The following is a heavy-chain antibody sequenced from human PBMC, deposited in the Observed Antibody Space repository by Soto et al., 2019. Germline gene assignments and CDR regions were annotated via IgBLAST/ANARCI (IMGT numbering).Heavy chain of an antibody. CDR1: GGTFSSHT. CDR3: GISRHDSNFYYYGTDV. J-gene: IGHJ6*02. D-gene: IGHD3-22*01. CDR2: TIPILGIT. Sequence: QVQLVQSGAEVKKPGSSLKVSYKASGGTFSSHTISWVRLAPGQGLEWMGRTIPILGITNYAQNFQGRVTLTADTSTGTASMELSSLRSEDTAVYYCGISRHDSNFYYYGTDVWGQGTTVTVSS. V-gene: IGHV1-69*02.